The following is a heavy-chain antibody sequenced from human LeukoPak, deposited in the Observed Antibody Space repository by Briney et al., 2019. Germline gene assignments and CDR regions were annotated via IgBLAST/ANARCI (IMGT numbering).Heavy chain of an antibody. V-gene: IGHV3-30-3*01. D-gene: IGHD6-19*01. Sequence: GGSLRLSCAASGFTFSSYAMHWVRQAPGKGLEWVAVISYDGSNKYYADSVEGRFTISRDNSKNTLYLQMNSLRAEDTAVYYCAKDGAYSSGWYPNDYWGQGTLVTVSS. CDR1: GFTFSSYA. CDR2: ISYDGSNK. CDR3: AKDGAYSSGWYPNDY. J-gene: IGHJ4*02.